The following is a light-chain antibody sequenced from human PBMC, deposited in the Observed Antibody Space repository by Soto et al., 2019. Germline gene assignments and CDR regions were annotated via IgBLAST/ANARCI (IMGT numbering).Light chain of an antibody. CDR2: GAS. CDR1: QSVSSN. Sequence: ETVVTQSPATLSVSPGERATLSCRASQSVSSNLAWYQQKPGQAPRLLIYGASTRATGIPARFSGSGSGTEFTLTISSLQSEDFAVYYCQQYNNWPPTFGGGTKVDNK. J-gene: IGKJ4*01. V-gene: IGKV3D-15*01. CDR3: QQYNNWPPT.